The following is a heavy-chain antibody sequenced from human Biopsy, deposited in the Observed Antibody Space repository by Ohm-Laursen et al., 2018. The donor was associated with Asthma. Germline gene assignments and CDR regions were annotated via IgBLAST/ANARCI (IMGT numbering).Heavy chain of an antibody. CDR1: AYTFIGYH. CDR3: ARVQKSPGDRWFDP. CDR2: INPNGGAT. V-gene: IGHV1-2*06. Sequence: SCKASAYTFIGYHLHWVRQAPGEGLEWMGRINPNGGATIYAQKFQGRVTMTRDTSISTAYMELSGLTSDDTAVYYCARVQKSPGDRWFDPWGQGTLVTVSS. D-gene: IGHD7-27*01. J-gene: IGHJ5*02.